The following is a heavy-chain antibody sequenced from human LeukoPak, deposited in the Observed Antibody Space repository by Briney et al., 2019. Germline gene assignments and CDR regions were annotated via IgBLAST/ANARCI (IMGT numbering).Heavy chain of an antibody. CDR2: IWYDGSNK. CDR1: GFTFSSYG. V-gene: IGHV3-33*01. J-gene: IGHJ4*02. CDR3: ARAGELLCFDY. Sequence: PGGSLRLSCAASGFTFSSYGMHGVRQAPGKGLEWVAVIWYDGSNKYYADSVKGRFTISRDNSKNTLYLQMNSLRAEDTAVYYCARAGELLCFDYWGQGTLVTVSS. D-gene: IGHD1-26*01.